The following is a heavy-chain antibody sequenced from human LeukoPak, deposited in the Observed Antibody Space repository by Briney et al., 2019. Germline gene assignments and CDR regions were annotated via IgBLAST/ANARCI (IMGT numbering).Heavy chain of an antibody. CDR3: ARDGSARYYFDY. CDR2: IHYSGST. CDR1: GGSISTYY. V-gene: IGHV4-59*01. Sequence: SETLSLTCTVSGGSISTYYWNWLGQPPGKGLEWIGYIHYSGSTNYNPSLKSRVTISVDTSKNQFSLKLSSVTAADTAMYYCARDGSARYYFDYWGEGTLVTVSS. J-gene: IGHJ4*02.